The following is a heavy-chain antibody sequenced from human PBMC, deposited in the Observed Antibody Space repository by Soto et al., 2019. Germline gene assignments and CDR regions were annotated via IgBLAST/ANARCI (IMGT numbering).Heavy chain of an antibody. Sequence: GGSLRLSCAASGFIFSNYAMIWVRQAPGKGLEWVSVISGSGGTTHYADSVKGRFTISRDNAKNTLYLQMNSLRAEDTAVYYCARVGATQSQAFDIWGQGTMVTVSS. V-gene: IGHV3-23*01. CDR1: GFIFSNYA. CDR3: ARVGATQSQAFDI. CDR2: ISGSGGTT. D-gene: IGHD1-26*01. J-gene: IGHJ3*02.